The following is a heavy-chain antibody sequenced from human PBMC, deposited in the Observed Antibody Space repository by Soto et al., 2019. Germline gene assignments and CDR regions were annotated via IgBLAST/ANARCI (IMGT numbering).Heavy chain of an antibody. J-gene: IGHJ6*02. D-gene: IGHD6-13*01. CDR2: ISSSISYI. CDR3: ARDIAAPYYYGMDV. Sequence: PGGSLRLSCAASGFTFSSYSMNWVRQAPGKGLGWVSSISSSISYIYYADSVKGRFTISRDNDKNSLYLQMNSLRAEDTAVYYCARDIAAPYYYGMDVWGQGTTVTVSS. V-gene: IGHV3-21*01. CDR1: GFTFSSYS.